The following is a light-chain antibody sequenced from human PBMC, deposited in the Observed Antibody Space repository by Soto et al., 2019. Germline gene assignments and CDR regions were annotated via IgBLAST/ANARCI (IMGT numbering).Light chain of an antibody. CDR2: EVS. CDR1: GSDVGSQNL. CDR3: SSSTTSTTYV. J-gene: IGLJ1*01. Sequence: QSALTQPASVSGSPGQSITISCTGTGSDVGSQNLVSWYQQHPGKAPKLMIYEVSDRPSGVSHRFSGSKSGNTASLAISGLQAEDEADYYCSSSTTSTTYVFGTGTKVTVL. V-gene: IGLV2-14*02.